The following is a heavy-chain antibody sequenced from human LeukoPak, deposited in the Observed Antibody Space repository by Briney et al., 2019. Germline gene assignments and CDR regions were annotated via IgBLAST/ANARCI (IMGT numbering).Heavy chain of an antibody. Sequence: GGSLRLSCAASGFTFDDYTLHWVRQAPGKGLEWVSLITWDGGGAYYADSVRGRFTISRDNSNNSLYLQMNSLRTEDTALYYCAKGRYYDILTGYLHEYSQHWGQGTLVTVSS. CDR2: ITWDGGGA. V-gene: IGHV3-43*01. CDR3: AKGRYYDILTGYLHEYSQH. J-gene: IGHJ1*01. D-gene: IGHD3-9*01. CDR1: GFTFDDYT.